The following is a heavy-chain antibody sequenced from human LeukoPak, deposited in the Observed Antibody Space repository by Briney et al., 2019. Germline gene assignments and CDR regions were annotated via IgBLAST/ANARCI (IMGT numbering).Heavy chain of an antibody. J-gene: IGHJ6*02. CDR3: ARFPERRDHTEDDYGEVDYYYGMDV. D-gene: IGHD4-17*01. CDR1: EFTLSSYG. CDR2: ILFDGINT. Sequence: PGRPLRLSCAASEFTLSSYGMHWVRQAPGKGLGWVGFILFDGINTYYAHSVKGRFTISRDNSKNTLYLQMNSLRAEDTAVYYCARFPERRDHTEDDYGEVDYYYGMDVWGQGTTVTVSS. V-gene: IGHV3-30-3*01.